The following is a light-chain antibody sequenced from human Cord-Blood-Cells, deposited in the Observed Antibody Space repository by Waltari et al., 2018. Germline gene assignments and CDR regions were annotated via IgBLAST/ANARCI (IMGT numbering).Light chain of an antibody. V-gene: IGLV1-40*01. CDR2: GNS. CDR3: QSYDSSLSALYV. J-gene: IGLJ1*01. Sequence: QSVLTQPPSVSGAPGQRVTISRTGSSPNIGAGYYLPWSQQLPGTAPKLLIYGNSNRPSGVPDRFSGSKSGTSASLAITGLQAEDEADYYCQSYDSSLSALYVFGTGTKVTVL. CDR1: SPNIGAGYY.